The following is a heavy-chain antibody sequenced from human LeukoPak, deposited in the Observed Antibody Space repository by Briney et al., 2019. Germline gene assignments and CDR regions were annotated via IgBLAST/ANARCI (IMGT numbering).Heavy chain of an antibody. V-gene: IGHV3-30*02. CDR2: IRYDGGTK. D-gene: IGHD5-18*01. CDR1: GFIFSNYG. J-gene: IGHJ6*03. Sequence: PGRSLRLSCAASGFIFSNYGMHWVRQAPRKGLGWVTFIRYDGGTKYYADSVRGRFTISRDHSKNILYLQMDSLRREDTAVYYCAKDSYGSQNYYYFMDVWGKGNTVIVSS. CDR3: AKDSYGSQNYYYFMDV.